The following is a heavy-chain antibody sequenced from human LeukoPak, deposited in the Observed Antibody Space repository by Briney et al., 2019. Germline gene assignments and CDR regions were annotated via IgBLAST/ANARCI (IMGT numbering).Heavy chain of an antibody. CDR2: IRGSGESA. V-gene: IGHV3-23*01. CDR1: GFTFSSYA. Sequence: GGSLRLSCAASGFTFSSYAMSWVRQAPGRGLEWVSSIRGSGESAYYTDSVKGRFTISRDNSQNTLYLQMNSLRGEDTAVYYCAQVRADFGRYFGSWGRGTLVTVSS. D-gene: IGHD3-9*01. J-gene: IGHJ4*02. CDR3: AQVRADFGRYFGS.